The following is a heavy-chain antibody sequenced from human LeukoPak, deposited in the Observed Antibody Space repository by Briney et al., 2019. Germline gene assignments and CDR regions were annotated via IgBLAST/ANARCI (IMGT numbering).Heavy chain of an antibody. CDR2: TYSGGNT. Sequence: GGSLRLSCVVSGISVSSIYMSWVRQAPGKGLEWVSVTYSGGNTYYADSVKGRFTISRDNSKNTLYLQMSSLRVDDTAVYYCARGPIDCSGGSCYRFDYWGQGTLVTVSS. V-gene: IGHV3-66*01. D-gene: IGHD2-15*01. CDR1: GISVSSIY. CDR3: ARGPIDCSGGSCYRFDY. J-gene: IGHJ4*02.